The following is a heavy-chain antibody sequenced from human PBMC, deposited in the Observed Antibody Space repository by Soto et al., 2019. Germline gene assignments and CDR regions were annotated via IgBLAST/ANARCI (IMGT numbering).Heavy chain of an antibody. D-gene: IGHD6-13*01. CDR1: GGSISSGDYY. CDR3: AGERPDGSRLDP. J-gene: IGHJ5*02. CDR2: IYYSGSS. V-gene: IGHV4-30-4*01. Sequence: QVQLQESGPGLVKPSQTLSLTCTVSGGSISSGDYYWSWIRQPPGKGLEWIGYIYYSGSSYYNPCLTSRVTISVDTSKNPFSLKLSSVTAADTAVYYCAGERPDGSRLDPWGQGTLVTVSS.